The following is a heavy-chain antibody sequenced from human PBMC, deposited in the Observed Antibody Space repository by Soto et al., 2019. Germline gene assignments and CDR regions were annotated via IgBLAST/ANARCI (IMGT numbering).Heavy chain of an antibody. CDR3: AKDRGYSSSWSYFDY. Sequence: GGSLRLSCAASGFTFSSYAMSWVRQAPGKGLEWVSAISGSGGSTYYADSVKGRFTISGDNSKNTLYLQMNSLRAEDTAVYYCAKDRGYSSSWSYFDYWGQGTLVTVSS. J-gene: IGHJ4*02. V-gene: IGHV3-23*01. CDR1: GFTFSSYA. D-gene: IGHD6-13*01. CDR2: ISGSGGST.